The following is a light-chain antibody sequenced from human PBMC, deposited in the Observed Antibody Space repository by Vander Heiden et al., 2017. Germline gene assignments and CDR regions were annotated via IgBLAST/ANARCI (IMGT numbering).Light chain of an antibody. CDR1: QSVSSSY. J-gene: IGKJ2*01. CDR2: GAS. V-gene: IGKV3-20*01. CDR3: QQYGSSLYT. Sequence: EIVLTQSPGTLSLSPGERATLSCRASQSVSSSYLAWYQQKPGQAPRLLIDGASSRATGIPDRFSGSGSGTDFTLTISRLEPEDLAVYYCQQYGSSLYTFGQGTKLEIK.